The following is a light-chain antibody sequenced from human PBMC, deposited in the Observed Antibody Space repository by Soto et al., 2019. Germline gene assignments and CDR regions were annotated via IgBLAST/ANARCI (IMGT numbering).Light chain of an antibody. V-gene: IGKV1-5*01. CDR3: QQYSSYLYT. CDR2: DAS. CDR1: QSINRW. J-gene: IGKJ2*01. Sequence: DIQMTQSPYTLSASVGDRVTITCRASQSINRWLAWYHQKPGKAPKILIYDASTLESGVPSRFSGSGSGTEFTLTITSLQPDDFATYYCQQYSSYLYTFGQGTKLEIK.